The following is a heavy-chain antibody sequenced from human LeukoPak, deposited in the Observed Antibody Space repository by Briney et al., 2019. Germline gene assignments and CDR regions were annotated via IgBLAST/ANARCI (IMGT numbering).Heavy chain of an antibody. J-gene: IGHJ3*02. CDR2: ISAYNGNT. Sequence: ASVKVSCKASGYTFTSYGISWVRQAPGQGLEWMGWISAYNGNTNYAQKLQDRVTMTTDTSTSTAYMELRSLRSDDTAVYYCARGRNYYDTSGYYYEGDAFDIWGQGTMVTVSS. D-gene: IGHD3-22*01. V-gene: IGHV1-18*01. CDR1: GYTFTSYG. CDR3: ARGRNYYDTSGYYYEGDAFDI.